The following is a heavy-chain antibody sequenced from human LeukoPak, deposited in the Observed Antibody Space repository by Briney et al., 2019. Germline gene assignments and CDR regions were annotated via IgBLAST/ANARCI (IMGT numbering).Heavy chain of an antibody. CDR3: ARSFTIFAGMDV. V-gene: IGHV1-69*04. J-gene: IGHJ6*02. Sequence: SVRVSCKASGGTFSSYAISWVRQAPGQGLEWMGRIIPILGIANYAQKFQGRVTTTADKSTSTAYMELSSLRSEDTAVYYCARSFTIFAGMDVWGQGTTVTVSS. D-gene: IGHD3-3*01. CDR1: GGTFSSYA. CDR2: IIPILGIA.